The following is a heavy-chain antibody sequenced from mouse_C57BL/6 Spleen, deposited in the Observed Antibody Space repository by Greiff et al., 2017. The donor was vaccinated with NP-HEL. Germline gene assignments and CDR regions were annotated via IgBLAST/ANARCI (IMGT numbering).Heavy chain of an antibody. CDR1: GYSITSGYY. Sequence: EVQVVESGPGLVKPSQSLSLTCSVTGYSITSGYYWNWIRQFPGNKLEWMGYISYDGSNNYNPSLKNRISITRDTSKNQFFLKLNSVTTEDTATYYCARNDDYGYWYFDVWGTGTTVTVSS. CDR3: ARNDDYGYWYFDV. D-gene: IGHD2-4*01. CDR2: ISYDGSN. V-gene: IGHV3-6*01. J-gene: IGHJ1*03.